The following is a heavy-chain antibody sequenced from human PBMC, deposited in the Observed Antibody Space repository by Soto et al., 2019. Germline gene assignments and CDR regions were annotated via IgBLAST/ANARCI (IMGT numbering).Heavy chain of an antibody. Sequence: QVQLVQSGAEVKKPESSVKVSCKAPGGTFSTYAISWVRQAPGQGLEWMGAIIPMFGTANYAQRFQDRATNTAGEATNTVYLELSTLRSEDTAVYFWASGIHLSPRRINNGYSGWGQGTLVTVSS. CDR3: ASGIHLSPRRINNGYSG. J-gene: IGHJ4*02. V-gene: IGHV1-69*12. CDR1: GGTFSTYA. CDR2: IIPMFGTA. D-gene: IGHD3-22*01.